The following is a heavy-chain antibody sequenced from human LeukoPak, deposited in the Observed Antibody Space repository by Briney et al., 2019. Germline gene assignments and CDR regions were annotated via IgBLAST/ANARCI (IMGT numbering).Heavy chain of an antibody. V-gene: IGHV4-30-2*01. CDR2: IYHSGST. J-gene: IGHJ2*01. CDR1: GGSINSGGYS. CDR3: AREAPRGDSSGYYFPSLKKHRKKYWYFDL. Sequence: PSQTLSLTCAVSGGSINSGGYSWSWIRQPPGKGLEWIGYIYHSGSTYYNPSLKSRVTISVDTSKNQFSLKLSSVTAADTAVYYCAREAPRGDSSGYYFPSLKKHRKKYWYFDLWGRGTLVTVSS. D-gene: IGHD3-22*01.